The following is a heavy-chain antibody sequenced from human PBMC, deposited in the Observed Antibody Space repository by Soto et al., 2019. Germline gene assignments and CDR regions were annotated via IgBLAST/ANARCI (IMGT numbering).Heavy chain of an antibody. CDR2: ISGSGGDT. CDR3: AKHDCWPVHRAGVDS. D-gene: IGHD3-3*01. J-gene: IGHJ4*02. V-gene: IGHV3-23*01. Sequence: EVQLLESGGGLVQPGGSLRLSCSASGFTFTSYAMSWVRQAPGKGLEWVSGISGSGGDTKNADSVKGRFPISRDNFKNMLYVQMDSLRAEDTAVYYCAKHDCWPVHRAGVDSWGQGTLVTVSS. CDR1: GFTFTSYA.